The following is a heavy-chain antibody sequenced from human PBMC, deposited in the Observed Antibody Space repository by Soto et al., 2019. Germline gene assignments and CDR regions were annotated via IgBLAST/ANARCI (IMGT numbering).Heavy chain of an antibody. V-gene: IGHV1-18*01. CDR3: ARSPELLGYYYGMDV. CDR2: ISAYNGNT. Sequence: ASVKVSCKASGYTFTSYGISWVRQAPGQGLEWMGWISAYNGNTNYAQKLQGRVTMTTDTSTSTAYLELRSLRSDDTAVYYCARSPELLGYYYGMDVWGQGTTVTVSS. D-gene: IGHD1-26*01. J-gene: IGHJ6*02. CDR1: GYTFTSYG.